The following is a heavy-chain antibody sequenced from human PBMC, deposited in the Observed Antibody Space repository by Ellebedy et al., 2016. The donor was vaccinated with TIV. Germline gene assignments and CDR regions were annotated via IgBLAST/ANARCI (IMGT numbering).Heavy chain of an antibody. CDR1: GGSISPSY. D-gene: IGHD6-13*01. Sequence: MPSETLSLTCTVSGGSISPSYWIWIRPPPGKGLEWIGYIYYSGSTNYNPSLKSRVTISVDTSKNQFSLKLSSVTAADTAVYYCARLRRSIAAAGTYFDYWGQGTLVTVSS. J-gene: IGHJ4*02. CDR3: ARLRRSIAAAGTYFDY. CDR2: IYYSGST. V-gene: IGHV4-59*01.